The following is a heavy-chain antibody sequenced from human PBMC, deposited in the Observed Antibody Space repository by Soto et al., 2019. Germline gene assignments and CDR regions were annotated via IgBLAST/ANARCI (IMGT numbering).Heavy chain of an antibody. V-gene: IGHV3-53*01. D-gene: IGHD2-15*01. J-gene: IGHJ4*02. CDR3: ARDSYSGPFDCSGGSCYSD. CDR1: GFTVSSNY. Sequence: PGGSLRLSCAASGFTVSSNYMSWVRQAPGKGLEWVSVIYSGGSTYYADSVKGRFTISRDNSKNTLYLQMNSLRAEDTAVYYCARDSYSGPFDCSGGSCYSDWGQGTLVTVSS. CDR2: IYSGGST.